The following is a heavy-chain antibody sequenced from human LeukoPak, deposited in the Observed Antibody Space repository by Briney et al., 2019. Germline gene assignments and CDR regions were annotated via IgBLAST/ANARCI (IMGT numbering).Heavy chain of an antibody. Sequence: GGSLRLSCAASGFTVSSNYMSWVRQAPGKGLEWVSVIFSGGSTYHVDSVKGRFTISRDNAKNSLYLQMNSLRDEDTAVYYCARDHYSRNDYWGQGTLVTVSS. CDR1: GFTVSSNY. V-gene: IGHV3-53*01. CDR2: IFSGGST. D-gene: IGHD6-13*01. J-gene: IGHJ4*02. CDR3: ARDHYSRNDY.